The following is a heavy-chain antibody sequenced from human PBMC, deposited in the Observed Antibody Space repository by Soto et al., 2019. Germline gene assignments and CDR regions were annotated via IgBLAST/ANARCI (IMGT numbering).Heavy chain of an antibody. J-gene: IGHJ6*02. CDR3: ARSMDTGYYYYGMDV. Sequence: SETLSLTCTVSGGSISNYYWSWIRQPPGKGLEWIAYIYYSGSTNYNPSLKSRVTISVDTPKTQFSLKLNSVTAADTAVYYCARSMDTGYYYYGMDVWGQGTTVTVSS. V-gene: IGHV4-59*01. CDR2: IYYSGST. CDR1: GGSISNYY.